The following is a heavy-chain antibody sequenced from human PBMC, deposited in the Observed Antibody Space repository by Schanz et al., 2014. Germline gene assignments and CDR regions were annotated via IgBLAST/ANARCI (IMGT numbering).Heavy chain of an antibody. Sequence: EVQLLESGGGLVQPGGSLRLSCAASGFTFSSYAMSWVRQAPGKGLEWVSALSGSGGSTYYADSVKGRFTISRDNSKNTLYLQMNSLRADDTAVYYCARGTDWNLHYWGQGALVTVSS. V-gene: IGHV3-23*01. CDR1: GFTFSSYA. CDR2: LSGSGGST. CDR3: ARGTDWNLHY. J-gene: IGHJ4*02. D-gene: IGHD1-1*01.